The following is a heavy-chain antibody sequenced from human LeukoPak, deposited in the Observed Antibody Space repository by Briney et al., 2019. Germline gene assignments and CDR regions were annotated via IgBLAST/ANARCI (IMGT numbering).Heavy chain of an antibody. CDR3: ATYSGSYYGDAFDI. D-gene: IGHD1-26*01. J-gene: IGHJ3*02. CDR1: GGSISSYY. CDR2: IYYSGST. V-gene: IGHV4-59*06. Sequence: SETLSLTCTVSGGSISSYYWSWIRQPPGKGLEWIGYIYYSGSTYYNPSLKSRVTISVDTSKNQFSLKLSSVTAADTAVYYCATYSGSYYGDAFDIWGQGTMVTVSS.